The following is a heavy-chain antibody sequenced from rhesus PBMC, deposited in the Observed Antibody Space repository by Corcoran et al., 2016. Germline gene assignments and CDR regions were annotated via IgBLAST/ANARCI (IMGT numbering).Heavy chain of an antibody. D-gene: IGHD2-27*01. CDR1: GGSISSRNW. J-gene: IGHJ4*01. V-gene: IGHV4-93*02. CDR3: ARHSTATFDY. CDR2: IYGGGGDT. Sequence: QVQLQESGPGLVKPSETLSLTCAVSGGSISSRNWWSWIRQSPGKGLEWIGYIYGGGGDTTYNPSRKSRVTISTDTSKNQFSLKLSSVTAADAALYYCARHSTATFDYWGQGVLVTVSS.